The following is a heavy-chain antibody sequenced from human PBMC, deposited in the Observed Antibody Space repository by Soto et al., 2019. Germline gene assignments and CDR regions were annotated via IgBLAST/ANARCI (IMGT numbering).Heavy chain of an antibody. Sequence: GWSLILSCAASGFTFSSYGTHWVRQAPGKGLEWVAVISYDGSNKYYADSVKGRFTISRDNSKNTLYLQMNSLRAEDTAVYYCAKVAYSYGNIDQWGQGTLVTVYS. CDR3: AKVAYSYGNIDQ. D-gene: IGHD5-18*01. CDR2: ISYDGSNK. V-gene: IGHV3-30*18. CDR1: GFTFSSYG. J-gene: IGHJ4*02.